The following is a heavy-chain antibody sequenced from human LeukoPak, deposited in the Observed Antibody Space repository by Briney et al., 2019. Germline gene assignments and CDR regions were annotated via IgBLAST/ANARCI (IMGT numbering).Heavy chain of an antibody. CDR1: GFIFTDYW. V-gene: IGHV3-7*01. CDR2: IKQDGSEK. D-gene: IGHD3-10*01. Sequence: GGSLRLSCAASGFIFTDYWMSWVRQAPGKGLEWVANIKQDGSEKHYVDSLKGRFTISRDNAKNSLLLQMNSLRAEDTAVYYCAKDIAYGSGSYWAFFDYWGQGTLVTVSS. CDR3: AKDIAYGSGSYWAFFDY. J-gene: IGHJ4*02.